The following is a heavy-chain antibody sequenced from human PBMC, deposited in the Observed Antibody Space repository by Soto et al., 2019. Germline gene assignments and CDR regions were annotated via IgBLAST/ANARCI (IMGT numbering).Heavy chain of an antibody. V-gene: IGHV3-33*01. CDR1: GFTFSSYG. J-gene: IGHJ6*03. CDR2: IWYDGSNK. Sequence: GGSLRLSCAASGFTFSSYGMHWVRQAPGKGLEWVAVIWYDGSNKYYADSVKGRFTISRDNSKNTLYLQMNSLRAEDTAAYYCARDPNSSGYYYYYYYYMDVWGKGTTVTVSS. CDR3: ARDPNSSGYYYYYYYYMDV. D-gene: IGHD3-22*01.